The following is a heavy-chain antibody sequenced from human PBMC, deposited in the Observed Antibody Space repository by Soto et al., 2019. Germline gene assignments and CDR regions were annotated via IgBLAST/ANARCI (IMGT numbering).Heavy chain of an antibody. CDR2: IYSGGST. J-gene: IGHJ4*02. V-gene: IGHV3-53*01. Sequence: GGSLSLSCAASGFTYSTYTMTWVRQAPGKGLEWVSAIYSGGSTYYADSVKGRFTISRDNSKNPLYLQMNSLRAEDTAVYYCARARSTAAGLFDYWGLGTLVTVSS. CDR3: ARARSTAAGLFDY. CDR1: GFTYSTYT. D-gene: IGHD6-13*01.